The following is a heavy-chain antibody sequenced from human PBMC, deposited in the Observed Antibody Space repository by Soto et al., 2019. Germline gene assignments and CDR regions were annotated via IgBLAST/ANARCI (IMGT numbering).Heavy chain of an antibody. Sequence: GGSLRLSCAASGFTFSSYGMHWVRQAPGKGLEWVAVIWYDGSNKYYADSVKGRFTISRDNSKNTLYLQMNSLRAEDTAVYYCARDQEYYDSSGYYTDAFDIWGQGTMVTVSS. CDR2: IWYDGSNK. CDR1: GFTFSSYG. J-gene: IGHJ3*02. V-gene: IGHV3-33*01. CDR3: ARDQEYYDSSGYYTDAFDI. D-gene: IGHD3-22*01.